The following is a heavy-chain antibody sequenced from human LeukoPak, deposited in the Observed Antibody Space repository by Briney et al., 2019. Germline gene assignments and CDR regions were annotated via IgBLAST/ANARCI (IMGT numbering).Heavy chain of an antibody. CDR3: AKGMIVVPFDY. J-gene: IGHJ4*02. Sequence: GGSLRLSCAASGFTVSSNYMSWVRQAPGKGLEWVSVIYSGGSTYYADSVKGRFTISRDNSKNTLYLQMNSLRAEDTAVYYCAKGMIVVPFDYRGQGTLVTVSS. CDR2: IYSGGST. V-gene: IGHV3-66*01. CDR1: GFTVSSNY. D-gene: IGHD3-22*01.